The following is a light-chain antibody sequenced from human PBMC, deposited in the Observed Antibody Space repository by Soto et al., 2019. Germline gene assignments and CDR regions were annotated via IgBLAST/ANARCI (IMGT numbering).Light chain of an antibody. CDR1: QSVSSN. CDR2: GAS. V-gene: IGKV3-15*01. Sequence: ELVMTQSPATLSVSPGERATLSCRASQSVSSNVAWYQHKPGQAPRLLIYGASTRATGIPARFSGSGSGTEFTLTISSLQSEDFAVYYCQQYNYWPPLTFGGGTKVEIK. J-gene: IGKJ4*01. CDR3: QQYNYWPPLT.